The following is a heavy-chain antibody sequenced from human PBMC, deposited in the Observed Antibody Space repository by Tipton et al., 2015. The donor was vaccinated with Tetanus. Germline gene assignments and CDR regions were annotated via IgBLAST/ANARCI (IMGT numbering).Heavy chain of an antibody. CDR3: TKDVGIVLFDY. CDR1: GFTFSDYT. CDR2: ISGGGHNT. J-gene: IGHJ4*02. V-gene: IGHV3-23*01. Sequence: SLRLSCAASGFTFSDYTMAWVRQAPGEGLEWVSTISGGGHNTHYADSVQGRFTISRDNSKNTMYLQMNSLRAEDTAVYYCTKDVGIVLFDYWGQGSLVIVSS. D-gene: IGHD2-8*01.